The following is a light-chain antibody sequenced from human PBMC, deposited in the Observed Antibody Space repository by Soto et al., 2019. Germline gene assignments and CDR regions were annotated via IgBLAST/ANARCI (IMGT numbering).Light chain of an antibody. CDR1: SGDVGGYNY. Sequence: QSVLTQPASVSGSPGQSITISCTGTSGDVGGYNYVSWYQQYPGKAPQLMIYEVTKRPSGVSNRFSGSKSGNTASLTISGLQAEDEADYYCSSYTSNTTLVFGTGTKVTVL. V-gene: IGLV2-14*01. CDR3: SSYTSNTTLV. CDR2: EVT. J-gene: IGLJ1*01.